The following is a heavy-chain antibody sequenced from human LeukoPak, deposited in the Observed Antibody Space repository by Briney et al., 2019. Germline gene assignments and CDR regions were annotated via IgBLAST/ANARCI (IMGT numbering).Heavy chain of an antibody. V-gene: IGHV3-23*01. CDR3: AKDVVPDSGWDLDH. J-gene: IGHJ4*02. CDR1: GFTFSTYS. D-gene: IGHD6-19*01. CDR2: IYGSGERT. Sequence: PGGSLRLSCAASGFTFSTYSMTWVRQAPGKGLEWVSSIYGSGERTFYADSVRGRFTVSRDNSKNTLYLEMSSLRAEDTAVYFCAKDVVPDSGWDLDHWGQGTLVTVSS.